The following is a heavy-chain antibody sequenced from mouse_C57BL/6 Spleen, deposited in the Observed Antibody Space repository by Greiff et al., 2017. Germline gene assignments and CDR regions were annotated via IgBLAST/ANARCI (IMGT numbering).Heavy chain of an antibody. D-gene: IGHD4-1*01. Sequence: VQLQPSGAELVKPGASVKISCKASGYAFSSSWMNWVKQRPGKGLEWIGQIYPGDGDTNYNGKFKGKATLTADKSSSTAYMQLSSLTSEDSAVYFCARGDWDTWFAYWGQGTLVTVSA. CDR3: ARGDWDTWFAY. V-gene: IGHV1-80*01. CDR2: IYPGDGDT. CDR1: GYAFSSSW. J-gene: IGHJ3*01.